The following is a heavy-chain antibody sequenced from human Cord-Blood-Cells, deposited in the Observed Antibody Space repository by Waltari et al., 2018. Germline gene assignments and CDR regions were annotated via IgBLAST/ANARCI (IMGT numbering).Heavy chain of an antibody. J-gene: IGHJ2*01. CDR1: GYTFTTYA. CDR2: INAGNGNT. V-gene: IGHV1-3*01. D-gene: IGHD7-27*01. CDR3: ARDSLTGDLSYFDL. Sequence: QVQLVQSGAEVKKPGASVKVSCKASGYTFTTYAMHWVRQAPGQRLEWMGWINAGNGNTKYSQKFQGRVTITRDTSASTAYMELSSLRSEDMAVYYCARDSLTGDLSYFDLWGRGTLVTVSS.